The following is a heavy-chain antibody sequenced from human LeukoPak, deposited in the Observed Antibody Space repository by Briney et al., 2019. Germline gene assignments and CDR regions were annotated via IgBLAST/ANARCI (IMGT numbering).Heavy chain of an antibody. V-gene: IGHV3-23*01. D-gene: IGHD2-2*01. CDR2: FSGSGGST. J-gene: IGHJ2*01. CDR3: AREEYVFPYHLLFGYFDL. Sequence: GGSLRLSCAASGFTFSSYGMSWVRQAPGKGLEWVSAFSGSGGSTYYADSVKGRFTISRDNSKNTLYLQMNSLRAEDTAVYYCAREEYVFPYHLLFGYFDLWGRGTLVTVSS. CDR1: GFTFSSYG.